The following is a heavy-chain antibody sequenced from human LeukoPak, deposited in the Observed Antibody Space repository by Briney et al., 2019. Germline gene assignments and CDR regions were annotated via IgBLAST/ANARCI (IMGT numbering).Heavy chain of an antibody. D-gene: IGHD6-19*01. CDR1: GFTFSDYY. CDR3: ARDRGAGQYNWFDP. J-gene: IGHJ5*02. CDR2: ISSSGSTI. V-gene: IGHV3-11*04. Sequence: GGSLRLSCAASGFTFSDYYMSWIRQAPGKGLEWVSYISSSGSTIYYADSVKGRFTISRDNSKNTLYLQMNSLRAEDTAVYYCARDRGAGQYNWFDPWGQGTLVTVSS.